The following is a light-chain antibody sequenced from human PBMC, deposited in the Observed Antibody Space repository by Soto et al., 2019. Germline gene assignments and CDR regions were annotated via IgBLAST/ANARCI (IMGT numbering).Light chain of an antibody. Sequence: DIVMTQSPDSLAVSLGERATINCKSSQSVLYSSNNKNYLAWYQQKPGQPPKLLIYWASTRESGVPDRFSGSGSGTDFTLTISSLQAEDVAVYYCQQYYSTPPYTFGQATMLEIK. J-gene: IGKJ2*01. CDR3: QQYYSTPPYT. V-gene: IGKV4-1*01. CDR2: WAS. CDR1: QSVLYSSNNKNY.